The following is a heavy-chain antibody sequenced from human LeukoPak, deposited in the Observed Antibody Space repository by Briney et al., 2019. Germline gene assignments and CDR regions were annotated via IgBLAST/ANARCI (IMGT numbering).Heavy chain of an antibody. V-gene: IGHV4-34*01. CDR2: INHSGST. J-gene: IGHJ4*02. CDR3: ARDPWGDYIDY. D-gene: IGHD4-17*01. CDR1: GGSFSGYY. Sequence: SETLSLTCAVYGGSFSGYYWSWIRQPPGKGLEWIGEINHSGSTNYNPSLKSRVTISVDTSKNQFSLKLSSVTAADTAVYYCARDPWGDYIDYWGQGTLVTVSS.